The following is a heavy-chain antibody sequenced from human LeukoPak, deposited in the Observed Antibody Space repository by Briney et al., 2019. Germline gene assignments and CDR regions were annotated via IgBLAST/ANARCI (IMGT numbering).Heavy chain of an antibody. J-gene: IGHJ4*02. CDR1: GFTFSRIA. V-gene: IGHV3-23*01. CDR3: VKGQELDDGVFDS. Sequence: GGSLRLSCAASGFTFSRIAMTWVRQAPGKGLEWVSTIRSNGDTAYNADSVRGRFAISRDNSKNGLFLQMNSLRVEDTARYYCVKGQELDDGVFDSWGQGTLVTVSS. CDR2: IRSNGDTA. D-gene: IGHD1-1*01.